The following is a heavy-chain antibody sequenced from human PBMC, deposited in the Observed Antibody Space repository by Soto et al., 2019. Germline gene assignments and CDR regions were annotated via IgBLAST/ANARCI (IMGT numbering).Heavy chain of an antibody. J-gene: IGHJ4*02. CDR1: GFTFSSYG. Sequence: QVQLVESGGGVVQPGRSLRLSCAASGFTFSSYGMHWVRQAPGKGLEWVAVISYDGSNKYYADSVKGRFTISRDNSKNTLYLQMNSLRAEDTAVYYCAKPLDSGYRGGVHYWGQGTLVTVSS. CDR2: ISYDGSNK. V-gene: IGHV3-30*18. CDR3: AKPLDSGYRGGVHY. D-gene: IGHD3-22*01.